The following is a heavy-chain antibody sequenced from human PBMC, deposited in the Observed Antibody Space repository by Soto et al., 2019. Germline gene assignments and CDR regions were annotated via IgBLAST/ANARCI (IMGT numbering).Heavy chain of an antibody. CDR3: ARYRNARTLYGAFAI. V-gene: IGHV1-69*06. CDR2: IIPNYEAA. J-gene: IGHJ3*02. CDR1: GGSFNNYV. D-gene: IGHD2-8*01. Sequence: QVQLVQSGAEVRKPGSSVKVSCEASGGSFNNYVISWLRQAPGQGLELMGGIIPNYEAANYAQKFRGRLTITADKATNTFHMDLNSLRPAETATCYCARYRNARTLYGAFAIWDEGTTVIVS.